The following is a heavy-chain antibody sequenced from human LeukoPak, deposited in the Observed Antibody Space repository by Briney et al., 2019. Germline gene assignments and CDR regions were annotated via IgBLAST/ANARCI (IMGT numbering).Heavy chain of an antibody. D-gene: IGHD3-16*01. V-gene: IGHV3-30*04. CDR3: AREGIYGLDY. CDR2: ISHDARNK. J-gene: IGHJ4*02. CDR1: GFTFSSYA. Sequence: GGSLRLSCAASGFTFSSYAIHWVRQAPGRGLEWVAVISHDARNKYYADSVKGRFTISRDNPKNTLYLQMDSLRVEDTAVYYCAREGIYGLDYWGQGTLVTVSS.